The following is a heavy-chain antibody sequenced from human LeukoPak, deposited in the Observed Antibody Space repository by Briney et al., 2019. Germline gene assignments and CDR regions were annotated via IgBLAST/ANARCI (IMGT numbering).Heavy chain of an antibody. J-gene: IGHJ4*02. CDR2: IRYDGSNK. V-gene: IGHV3-30*02. CDR3: AKVKGTILYYFDY. D-gene: IGHD2-2*01. Sequence: PGGSLRLSCAASGFTFSSYGMHWVRQAPGKGLEWVAFIRYDGSNKYYADSVKGRFTISRDNSKNTLYLQMNSLRAEDTAVYYCAKVKGTILYYFDYWGQGTLVTVSS. CDR1: GFTFSSYG.